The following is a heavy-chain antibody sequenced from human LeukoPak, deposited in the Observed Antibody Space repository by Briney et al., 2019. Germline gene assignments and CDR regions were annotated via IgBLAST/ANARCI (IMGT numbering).Heavy chain of an antibody. CDR2: MNPNSGNT. CDR1: GYTFTSYD. CDR3: ARGEDSFWYYDSSGYYGGDY. V-gene: IGHV1-8*01. D-gene: IGHD3-22*01. Sequence: ASVKVSCKASGYTFTSYDINWVRQATGQGLEWMGWMNPNSGNTGYAQKFQGRVTMTRNTSISTAYMELSSLRSEDTAVYYCARGEDSFWYYDSSGYYGGDYWGQGTLVTVSS. J-gene: IGHJ4*02.